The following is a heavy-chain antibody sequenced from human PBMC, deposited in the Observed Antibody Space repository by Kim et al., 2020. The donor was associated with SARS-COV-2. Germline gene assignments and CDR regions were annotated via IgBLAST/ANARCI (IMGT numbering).Heavy chain of an antibody. V-gene: IGHV4-39*02. D-gene: IGHD3-22*01. CDR1: GRSISSVGYY. Sequence: SETLSLTCTVSGRSISSVGYYWAWIRQAPGKGLEWIGSISHSGSTNYTPSLKSRVTISADTSKNQVSLKLTSVTAADTAVYYCAREAVSGCHHFDHWGQGTLVTVSS. CDR3: AREAVSGCHHFDH. J-gene: IGHJ4*02. CDR2: ISHSGST.